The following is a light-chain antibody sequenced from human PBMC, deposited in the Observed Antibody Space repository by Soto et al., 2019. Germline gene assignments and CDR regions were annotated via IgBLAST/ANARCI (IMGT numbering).Light chain of an antibody. Sequence: DIQMTQSPSSVSASVGDRVTITCRASQGISSYLAWYQQKPGKAPNLLIYAASSLHSGVPSRFGGSESGTDFTLTISSLQPEDFATYYCQQANSFPLTFGGGTKVEIK. CDR1: QGISSY. V-gene: IGKV1-12*01. CDR2: AAS. CDR3: QQANSFPLT. J-gene: IGKJ4*01.